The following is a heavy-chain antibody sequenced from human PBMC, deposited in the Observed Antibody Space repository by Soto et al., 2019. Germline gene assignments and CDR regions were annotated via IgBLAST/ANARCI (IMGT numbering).Heavy chain of an antibody. D-gene: IGHD3-10*01. V-gene: IGHV3-72*01. J-gene: IGHJ6*02. CDR3: ARVRYYRRVLWDYGMDV. Sequence: GGSLRLSCAASGFTFSDHYMDWVRQAPGKGLEWVGRTRNKANSYTTEYAASVKGRFTISRDDSKNSLYLQMNSLKTEDTAVYYCARVRYYRRVLWDYGMDVWGQGTTVTVSS. CDR1: GFTFSDHY. CDR2: TRNKANSYTT.